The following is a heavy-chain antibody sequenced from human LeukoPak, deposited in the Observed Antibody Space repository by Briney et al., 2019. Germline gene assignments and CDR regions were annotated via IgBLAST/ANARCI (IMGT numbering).Heavy chain of an antibody. D-gene: IGHD6-13*01. J-gene: IGHJ4*02. Sequence: GGSLRLSCAASGFTSSSYWMSWVRQAPGKGLEWVANIKQDGSEKYYVDSVKGRFTISRDNAKNSLYLQMNSLRAEDTAVYYCARHAAAGKREHFDYWGQGTLVTVSS. CDR1: GFTSSSYW. CDR3: ARHAAAGKREHFDY. V-gene: IGHV3-7*01. CDR2: IKQDGSEK.